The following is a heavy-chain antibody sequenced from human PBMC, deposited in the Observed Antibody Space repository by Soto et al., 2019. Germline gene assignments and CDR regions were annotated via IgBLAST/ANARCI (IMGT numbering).Heavy chain of an antibody. Sequence: QVQLVESGGGVVQPGRSLRLSCAASGFPFSSYGIHWVRQAPGKGLDWVALISYDGTNQYYADSVKGRFTVSRDNSKNTLYLHMSSLRAEDTAVYYCGGGQYYFDYCGQGTLVSVSS. J-gene: IGHJ4*02. V-gene: IGHV3-30*03. D-gene: IGHD2-15*01. CDR2: ISYDGTNQ. CDR1: GFPFSSYG. CDR3: GGGQYYFDY.